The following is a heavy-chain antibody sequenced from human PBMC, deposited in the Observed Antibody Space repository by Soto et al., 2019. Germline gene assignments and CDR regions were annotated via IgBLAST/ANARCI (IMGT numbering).Heavy chain of an antibody. Sequence: SETLSLTCTVSGGSISSYYWSWIRQPPGKGLKWIGYIYYSGSTNYNPSLKSRVTISVDTSKNQFSLKLSSVTAADTAVYYCAGTRGYCSGGSCPTVVDYWGQGTLVTVSS. D-gene: IGHD2-15*01. V-gene: IGHV4-59*01. J-gene: IGHJ4*02. CDR3: AGTRGYCSGGSCPTVVDY. CDR2: IYYSGST. CDR1: GGSISSYY.